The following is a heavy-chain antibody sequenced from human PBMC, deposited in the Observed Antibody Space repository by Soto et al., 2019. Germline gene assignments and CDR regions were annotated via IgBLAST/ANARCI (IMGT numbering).Heavy chain of an antibody. V-gene: IGHV3-74*03. D-gene: IGHD6-6*01. Sequence: EVQLVESGGGLVQPGGSLRLSCVASGYTFSRHWIHWVRQAPGQGLEGVSRINPEGTFTTYADSVRGRFTISRDNAKNTLYLEMNSLRAEDTAVYYCARPRSMSSNGFDIWGQGTMVTVSS. CDR2: INPEGTFT. CDR3: ARPRSMSSNGFDI. J-gene: IGHJ3*02. CDR1: GYTFSRHW.